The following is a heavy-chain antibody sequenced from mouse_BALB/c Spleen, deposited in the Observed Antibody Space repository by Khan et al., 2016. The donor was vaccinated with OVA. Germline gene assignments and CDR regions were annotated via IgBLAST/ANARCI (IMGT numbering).Heavy chain of an antibody. J-gene: IGHJ2*01. CDR2: FYPGGTTI. Sequence: QVRLQQSGAELVKPGASVKLSCKASGYTFTEYIIHWLKQRSGQGLEWIGWFYPGGTTIKYNEKFKDKATLTADKSSSTVYMVLSRLTAEDSAVYCCARHEDYGNCLDYWGQGTTLTVSS. CDR1: GYTFTEYI. CDR3: ARHEDYGNCLDY. D-gene: IGHD2-1*01. V-gene: IGHV1-62-2*01.